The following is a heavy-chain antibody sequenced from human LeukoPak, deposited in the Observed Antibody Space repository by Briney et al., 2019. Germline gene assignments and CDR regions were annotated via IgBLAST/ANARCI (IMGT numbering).Heavy chain of an antibody. D-gene: IGHD2-15*01. Sequence: PSETLSLTCAVSGGSISSSNWWSWVRQPPGKGLEWIGEIYHSGGTNYNPSLKSRVTISVDKSKNQFSLKLSSVTVADTAVYYCARDLRGVVVHMDVWGKGTTVTVSS. CDR3: ARDLRGVVVHMDV. CDR2: IYHSGGT. J-gene: IGHJ6*03. V-gene: IGHV4-4*02. CDR1: GGSISSSNW.